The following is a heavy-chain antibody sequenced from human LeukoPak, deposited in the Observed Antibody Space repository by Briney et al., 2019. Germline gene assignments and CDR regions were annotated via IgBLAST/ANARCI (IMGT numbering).Heavy chain of an antibody. V-gene: IGHV5-10-1*01. CDR2: IDPSDSYT. CDR1: GYSFTSYW. D-gene: IGHD6-13*01. Sequence: GESLKSSCKGSGYSFTSYWISWVRQMPGKGLEWMGRIDPSDSYTNYSPSFQGHVTISADKSISTAYLQWSSLKASDTAMYYCARHSEAGIAAAGTCYWGQGTLVTVSS. CDR3: ARHSEAGIAAAGTCY. J-gene: IGHJ4*02.